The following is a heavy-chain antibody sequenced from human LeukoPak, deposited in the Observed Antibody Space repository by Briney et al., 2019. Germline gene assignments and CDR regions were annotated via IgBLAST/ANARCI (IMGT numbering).Heavy chain of an antibody. Sequence: SETLCLTCAVYGGSFSGYYWSWIRQPPGKGLEWIGEINHSGSTNYNPSLKSRVTISVDTSKNQFSLKLSSVTAADTAVYYCARGHSGWYRARFGYWGQGTLVTVSS. J-gene: IGHJ4*02. CDR2: INHSGST. CDR3: ARGHSGWYRARFGY. V-gene: IGHV4-34*01. CDR1: GGSFSGYY. D-gene: IGHD6-19*01.